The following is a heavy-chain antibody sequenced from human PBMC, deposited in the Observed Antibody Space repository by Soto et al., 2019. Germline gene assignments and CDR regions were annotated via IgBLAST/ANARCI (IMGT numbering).Heavy chain of an antibody. CDR3: ENGRATYGLLTHDY. CDR2: LTGTSSNI. CDR1: GFSFRNYA. Sequence: EVHLLESGGGLVQPGGSLRLSCAASGFSFRNYAMSWFRQAPGKGLEGISTLTGTSSNIYYADSVKGRFAISRHNSRNTLYLQMNSLTAEDTAVYYCENGRATYGLLTHDYWGQGTLVTVSS. V-gene: IGHV3-23*01. D-gene: IGHD3-10*01. J-gene: IGHJ4*02.